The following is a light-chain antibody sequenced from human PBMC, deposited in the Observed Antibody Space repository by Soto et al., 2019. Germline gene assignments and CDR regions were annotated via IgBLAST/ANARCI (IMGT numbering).Light chain of an antibody. Sequence: EIVLTQSPGTLSLSPGERATLSCRASQSIGSSYLAWYQQKPGQAPRLLIYGASSRATGIPDRFSGGGSGTDFTLTISRIEPEDFAIDDCQQYGSSWTFGQGTKVDIK. V-gene: IGKV3-20*01. CDR1: QSIGSSY. CDR2: GAS. J-gene: IGKJ1*01. CDR3: QQYGSSWT.